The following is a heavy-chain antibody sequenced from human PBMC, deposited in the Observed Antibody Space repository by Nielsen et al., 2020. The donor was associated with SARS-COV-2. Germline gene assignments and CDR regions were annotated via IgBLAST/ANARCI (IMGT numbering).Heavy chain of an antibody. CDR2: IYYSGST. CDR3: ARGVATHSVSDNYYYYYGMDV. CDR1: GGSISSGGYY. Sequence: SETLSLTCTVSGGSISSGGYYWSWIRQHPGKGLEWIGYIYYSGSTYYNPSLKSRVTISVDTSKNQFSLKLSSVTAADTAVYYCARGVATHSVSDNYYYYYGMDVWGQGTTVTVSS. V-gene: IGHV4-31*03. J-gene: IGHJ6*02. D-gene: IGHD5-12*01.